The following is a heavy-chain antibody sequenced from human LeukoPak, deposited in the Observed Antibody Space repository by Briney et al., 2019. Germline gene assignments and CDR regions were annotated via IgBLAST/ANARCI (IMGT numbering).Heavy chain of an antibody. Sequence: GASVKVSCKASGYTFTGYYMHWVRQAPGQGLELMGWINPNSGGTNYAQKVQGRVTMTRDTSISTAYMELNGLRSDDTAVYYCARANMVRGVGLFFDRNWFDPWGQGTLVTVSS. CDR2: INPNSGGT. J-gene: IGHJ5*02. D-gene: IGHD3-10*01. CDR3: ARANMVRGVGLFFDRNWFDP. V-gene: IGHV1-2*02. CDR1: GYTFTGYY.